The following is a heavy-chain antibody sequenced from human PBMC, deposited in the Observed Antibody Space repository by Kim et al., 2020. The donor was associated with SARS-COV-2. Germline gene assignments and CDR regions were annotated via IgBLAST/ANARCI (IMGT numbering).Heavy chain of an antibody. CDR2: IYHSGST. CDR3: ARVIRGLAPHDYSSGYYYYMDV. CDR1: GGSISSGGYS. Sequence: SETLSLTCAVSGGSISSGGYSWSWIRQPPGKGLEWIGYIYHSGSTYYNPSLKSRVTISVDRSKNQFSLKLSSVTAADTAVYYCARVIRGLAPHDYSSGYYYYMDVWGKGTTVTVSS. J-gene: IGHJ6*03. D-gene: IGHD4-4*01. V-gene: IGHV4-30-2*01.